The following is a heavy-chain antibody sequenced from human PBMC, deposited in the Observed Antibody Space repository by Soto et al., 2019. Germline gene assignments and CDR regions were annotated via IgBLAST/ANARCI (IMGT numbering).Heavy chain of an antibody. J-gene: IGHJ4*02. CDR3: ARSVGVTTLSYLEY. CDR1: GGTFSSYG. V-gene: IGHV1-69*13. Sequence: SVKVSCKAAGGTFSSYGISWVRQAPGQGLEWMGGIIPMFGTATHTQNFQGRLTIPADESTSTAYMELSSLRSEDTAVYFCARSVGVTTLSYLEYWAQGTLVTVSS. D-gene: IGHD1-26*01. CDR2: IIPMFGTA.